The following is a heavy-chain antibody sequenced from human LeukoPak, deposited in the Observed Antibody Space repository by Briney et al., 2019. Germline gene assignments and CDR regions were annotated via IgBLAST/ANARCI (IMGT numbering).Heavy chain of an antibody. CDR3: ARAGYSGYDFVYYYGMDV. Sequence: GRSLRLSCAAPGFTFSSYGMHWVRQAPGKGLEWVAVIWYDGSNKYYADSVKGRFTISRDNCKNTLYLQMNSLRAEDTAVYYCARAGYSGYDFVYYYGMDVWGQGTTVTVSS. D-gene: IGHD5-12*01. V-gene: IGHV3-33*01. CDR2: IWYDGSNK. CDR1: GFTFSSYG. J-gene: IGHJ6*02.